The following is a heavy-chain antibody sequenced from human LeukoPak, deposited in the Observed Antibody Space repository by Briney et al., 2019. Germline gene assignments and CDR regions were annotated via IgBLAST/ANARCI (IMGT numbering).Heavy chain of an antibody. CDR3: ASREASNSVPFRY. D-gene: IGHD4-23*01. Sequence: PGGSLRLSCAASGFTFSSYWVYWVRKAPGKGLVWVSRINSDESTISYADPVKGRFTISRDNANNTMYQQMNSLRAEDTAVYYCASREASNSVPFRYWGQGTLVTVSS. J-gene: IGHJ4*02. V-gene: IGHV3-74*01. CDR2: INSDESTI. CDR1: GFTFSSYW.